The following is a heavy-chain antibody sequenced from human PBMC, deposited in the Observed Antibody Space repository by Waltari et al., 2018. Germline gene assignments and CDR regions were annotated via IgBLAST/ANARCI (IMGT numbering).Heavy chain of an antibody. CDR3: ARDPFAPFY. CDR2: INPYNGNT. J-gene: IGHJ4*02. Sequence: VQLVQSGAEVKKPGASVKVSCKASGYTFTSYGISWVRQAPGQGLEWMGWINPYNGNTKNIERRQGRVTLTTDTSTNTAYMELRSLRSDDTAMYYCARDPFAPFYWGQGTLVTVSS. V-gene: IGHV1-18*01. D-gene: IGHD3-10*01. CDR1: GYTFTSYG.